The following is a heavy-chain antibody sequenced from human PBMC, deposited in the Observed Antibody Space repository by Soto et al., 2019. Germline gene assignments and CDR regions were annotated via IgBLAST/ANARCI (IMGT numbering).Heavy chain of an antibody. Sequence: EMQLLESGGGLVQPGGSLRLSCAASGFTFTSYAMSWVRQATGKGLEWVSAISSGGGSTAYYADSVKGRFTISRDNSNNTVFLQMNSLRAEDTALYYCAKVRVILVARGYFDLWGRGTLVTVSS. D-gene: IGHD3-22*01. CDR2: ISSGGGSTA. V-gene: IGHV3-23*01. CDR3: AKVRVILVARGYFDL. CDR1: GFTFTSYA. J-gene: IGHJ2*01.